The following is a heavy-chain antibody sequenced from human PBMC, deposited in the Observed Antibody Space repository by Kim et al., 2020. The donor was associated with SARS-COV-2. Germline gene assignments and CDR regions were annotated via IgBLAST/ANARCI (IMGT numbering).Heavy chain of an antibody. CDR2: K. CDR3: ARDVGLSRFDY. Sequence: KDEAVSVKSRMTINPDTSKNQFSLQVNSVSPEDTAVYYCARDVGLSRFDYWGQGTLVTVSS. D-gene: IGHD3-16*02. V-gene: IGHV6-1*01. J-gene: IGHJ4*02.